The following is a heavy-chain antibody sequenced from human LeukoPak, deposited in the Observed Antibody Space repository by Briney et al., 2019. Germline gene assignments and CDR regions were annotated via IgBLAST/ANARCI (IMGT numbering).Heavy chain of an antibody. CDR1: GYTLTELS. CDR2: FDPEYGET. V-gene: IGHV1-24*01. J-gene: IGHJ4*02. Sequence: GASVKVSCKVSGYTLTELSMHWVRQAPGKGLEWMGGFDPEYGETIYAQKFQVRVTMTEDTSTDTAYMELSSLRSEATAVYYCATSILTGYLSFDYWGPGTLVTVSS. D-gene: IGHD3-9*01. CDR3: ATSILTGYLSFDY.